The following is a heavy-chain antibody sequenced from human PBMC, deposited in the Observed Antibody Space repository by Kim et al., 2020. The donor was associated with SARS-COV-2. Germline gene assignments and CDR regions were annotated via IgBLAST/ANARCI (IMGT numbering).Heavy chain of an antibody. Sequence: GGSLRLSCAASGFTFSIYGMHWVRQVPGKGLEWVAVISHDQSNKFYSESVKGRVTLSRDNSNNMLFLEMNSLRPEDTAVYYCAKDPGGGTGFQYFESWG. J-gene: IGHJ4*01. D-gene: IGHD1-1*01. CDR3: AKDPGGGTGFQYFES. CDR2: ISHDQSNK. V-gene: IGHV3-30*18. CDR1: GFTFSIYG.